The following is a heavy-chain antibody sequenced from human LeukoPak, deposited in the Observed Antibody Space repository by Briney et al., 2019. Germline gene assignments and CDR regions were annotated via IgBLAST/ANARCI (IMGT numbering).Heavy chain of an antibody. Sequence: PGGSLRLSCAASRFTFSSYAMSWVRQAPGKGLEWVSAISGSGGSTYYADSVKGRFTISRDNSKNTLYLQMSSLRAEDTAVYYCARDRGSGSYYSSDYWGQGTLVTVSS. CDR3: ARDRGSGSYYSSDY. CDR1: RFTFSSYA. D-gene: IGHD1-26*01. CDR2: ISGSGGST. V-gene: IGHV3-23*01. J-gene: IGHJ4*02.